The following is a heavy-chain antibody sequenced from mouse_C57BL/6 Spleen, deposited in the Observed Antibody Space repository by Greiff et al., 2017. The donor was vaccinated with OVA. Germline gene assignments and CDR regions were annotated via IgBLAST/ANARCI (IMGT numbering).Heavy chain of an antibody. V-gene: IGHV1-54*01. CDR3: ARYRMQHGRTEAMDD. J-gene: IGHJ4*01. Sequence: QVQLQQSGAELVRPGTSVKVSCKASGYAFTNYLIEWVKQRPGQGLEWIGVINPGRGGANYNEQFKGTATLNADKSSSTAYMQLSSLTSEDSVVYVCARYRMQHGRTEAMDDWGQGTSVTVSS. CDR1: GYAFTNYL. CDR2: INPGRGGA. D-gene: IGHD1-1*01.